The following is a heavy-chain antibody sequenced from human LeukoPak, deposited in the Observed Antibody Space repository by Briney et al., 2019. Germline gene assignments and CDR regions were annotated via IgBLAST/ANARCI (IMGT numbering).Heavy chain of an antibody. CDR1: GGSISSYY. V-gene: IGHV4-4*07. D-gene: IGHD1-26*01. Sequence: SETLSLTCTVSGGSISSYYWSWIRQPAGKGLEWIGRIYTSGSTNYNPSLKSRVTMSVDTSKNQFSLKLSSVTAADTAVYYCARGSLVGATRFFGYWGQGTLVTVSS. J-gene: IGHJ4*02. CDR3: ARGSLVGATRFFGY. CDR2: IYTSGST.